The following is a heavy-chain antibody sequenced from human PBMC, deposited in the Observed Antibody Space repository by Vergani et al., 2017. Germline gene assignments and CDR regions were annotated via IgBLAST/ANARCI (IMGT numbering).Heavy chain of an antibody. J-gene: IGHJ4*02. CDR1: GGTFSSYA. Sequence: QVQLVQSGAEVKKPGSSVKVSCKASGGTFSSYAISWVRQAPGQGLEWMGGIIPIFGTANYAQKFQGRVTITADKSTSTAYVELSSLRSEDTAVYYCCLWGSYRDTNFYYWGQGTLVTVSS. CDR2: IIPIFGTA. V-gene: IGHV1-69*06. CDR3: CLWGSYRDTNFYY. D-gene: IGHD3-16*02.